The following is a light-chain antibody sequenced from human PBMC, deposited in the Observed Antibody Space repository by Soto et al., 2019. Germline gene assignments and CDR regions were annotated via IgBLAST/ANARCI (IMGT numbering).Light chain of an antibody. J-gene: IGKJ5*01. V-gene: IGKV3-15*01. CDR2: GAS. Sequence: EILMTQSPSTLAVSPGERATLSCGASQSISSNLAWYQQKPGQAPRLLIYGASTRTTGIPARFSGSGSGTDFTLTISSLEPEDFAAYYCQQRSNWHPITFGQGTRLEIK. CDR3: QQRSNWHPIT. CDR1: QSISSN.